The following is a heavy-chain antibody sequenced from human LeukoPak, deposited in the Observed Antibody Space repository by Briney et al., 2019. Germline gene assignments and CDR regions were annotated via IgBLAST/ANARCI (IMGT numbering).Heavy chain of an antibody. D-gene: IGHD2-8*01. Sequence: PGGSLSLSCEASGFTFSRCWMSWVRQAPGRGLEWVANLAEDGSMTQYADSVKGRFTISRDNAKSSVYLQMSSLKAEDSAVYYCARDEKNGYFVYWGQGSLVRVSS. V-gene: IGHV3-7*01. J-gene: IGHJ4*02. CDR3: ARDEKNGYFVY. CDR1: GFTFSRCW. CDR2: LAEDGSMT.